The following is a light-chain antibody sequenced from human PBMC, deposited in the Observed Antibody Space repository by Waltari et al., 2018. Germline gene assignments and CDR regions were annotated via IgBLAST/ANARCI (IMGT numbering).Light chain of an antibody. J-gene: IGKJ1*01. CDR2: KVT. V-gene: IGKV2D-29*02. Sequence: DIVLTQTPLSLPVTPGEPASISCRSRQSLLHSNGNTYLHWYLQKPGQSPRLLIYKVTNRESGVPDRFSGSGSGTDFTLKISRVGPEDVGVYYCMQSTKDPRTFGQGTKVEIK. CDR1: QSLLHSNGNTY. CDR3: MQSTKDPRT.